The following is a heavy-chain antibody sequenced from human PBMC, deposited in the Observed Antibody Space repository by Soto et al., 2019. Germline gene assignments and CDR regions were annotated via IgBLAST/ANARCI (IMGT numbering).Heavy chain of an antibody. J-gene: IGHJ6*02. CDR3: AKDEAARRYYYYYGMDV. CDR2: ISYDGSNK. CDR1: GFTFSSYG. D-gene: IGHD6-6*01. Sequence: QVQLVESGGGVVQPGRSLRLSCAASGFTFSSYGMHWVRQAPGKGLEWVAVISYDGSNKYYADSVKGRFTISRDNSKNTLYLQINSLRAEDTAVYYCAKDEAARRYYYYYGMDVWGQGTTVTVSS. V-gene: IGHV3-30*18.